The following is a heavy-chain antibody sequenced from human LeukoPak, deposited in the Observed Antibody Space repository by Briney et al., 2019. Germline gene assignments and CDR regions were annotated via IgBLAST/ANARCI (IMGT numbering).Heavy chain of an antibody. CDR2: IYYTGST. Sequence: SETLSLTCTVSGGSISSHYWSWIRQPPGKGLEWIGYIYYTGSTNYNPSLKSRVTISVDTSKNQFSLKLSSVTAADTAVYYCSVGVYYFDYWGQGTLVTVSS. V-gene: IGHV4-59*08. J-gene: IGHJ4*02. D-gene: IGHD1-26*01. CDR1: GGSISSHY. CDR3: SVGVYYFDY.